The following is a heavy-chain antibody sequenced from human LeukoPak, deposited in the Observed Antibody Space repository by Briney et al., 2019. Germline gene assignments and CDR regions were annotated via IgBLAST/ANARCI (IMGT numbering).Heavy chain of an antibody. V-gene: IGHV1-24*01. CDR2: FDPEDGET. D-gene: IGHD6-13*01. Sequence: AASVKVSCKVSGYTLTELSMHWVRQAPGKGLEWMGGFDPEDGETIYAQKFQGGVTMTEDTSTDTAYMELSSLRSEDTAVYYCAKDRGAAAGGGYNWFDPWGQGTLVTVSS. CDR1: GYTLTELS. CDR3: AKDRGAAAGGGYNWFDP. J-gene: IGHJ5*02.